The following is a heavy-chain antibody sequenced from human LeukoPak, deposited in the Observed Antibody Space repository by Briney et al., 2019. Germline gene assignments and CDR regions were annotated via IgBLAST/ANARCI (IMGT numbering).Heavy chain of an antibody. Sequence: SETLSLTCTVSGGSISSYYWGWIRQPPGKGLEWIGYIYYSGSTNYNPSLKSRVTISVDTSKNQFSLKLSSVTAADTAVYYCARATVYDFWSGYYEFDYWGQGTLVTVSS. CDR3: ARATVYDFWSGYYEFDY. D-gene: IGHD3-3*01. CDR1: GGSISSYY. CDR2: IYYSGST. J-gene: IGHJ4*02. V-gene: IGHV4-59*01.